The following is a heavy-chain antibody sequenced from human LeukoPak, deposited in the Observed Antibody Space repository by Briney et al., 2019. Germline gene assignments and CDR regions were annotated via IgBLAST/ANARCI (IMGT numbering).Heavy chain of an antibody. Sequence: KTSETLSLTCTVSGGSISSYYWSWIRQPAGKGLEWIGRIYTSGSTNYNPSLKSRVTMSVDTSKNQCSLKLSSVTAADTAVYYCAREGYYYDSSGYYRLWGQGTLVTVSS. V-gene: IGHV4-4*07. CDR3: AREGYYYDSSGYYRL. CDR2: IYTSGST. J-gene: IGHJ4*02. D-gene: IGHD3-22*01. CDR1: GGSISSYY.